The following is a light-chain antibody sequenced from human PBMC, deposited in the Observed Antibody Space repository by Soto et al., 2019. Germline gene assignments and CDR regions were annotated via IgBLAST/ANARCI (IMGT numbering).Light chain of an antibody. V-gene: IGLV2-8*01. CDR3: NSYAGSNNWV. Sequence: QSALTQPPSASGSPGQSVTIAGTGTSRDVGGYNYVSWYQQHPGKAPKLMIYEVSKRPSGVPDRFSGSKSGNTASLTVSGLQAEDEADYYCNSYAGSNNWVFGGGTKLTVL. CDR1: SRDVGGYNY. CDR2: EVS. J-gene: IGLJ3*02.